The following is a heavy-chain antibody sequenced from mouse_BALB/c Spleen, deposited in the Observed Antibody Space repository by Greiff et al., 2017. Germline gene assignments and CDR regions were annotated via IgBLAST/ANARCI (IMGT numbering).Heavy chain of an antibody. D-gene: IGHD2-3*01. CDR2: IDPANGNT. V-gene: IGHV14-3*02. J-gene: IGHJ2*01. Sequence: VQLQQSGAELVKPGASVKLSCTASGFNIKDPYMHWVKQRPEQGLEWIGRIDPANGNTKYDPKFQGKATITADTSSNTAYLQLSSLTSEDTAVYYCARTDGYYGENWGQGTTLTVSS. CDR1: GFNIKDPY. CDR3: ARTDGYYGEN.